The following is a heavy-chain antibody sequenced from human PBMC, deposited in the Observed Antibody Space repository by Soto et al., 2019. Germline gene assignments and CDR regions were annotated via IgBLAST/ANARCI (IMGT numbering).Heavy chain of an antibody. D-gene: IGHD4-4*01. CDR3: ARGRAYSNYVFRHYYGMDV. CDR2: INHSGST. V-gene: IGHV4-34*01. CDR1: GGSFSGYY. Sequence: SETLSLTCAVYGGSFSGYYWSWIRQPPGKGLEWIGEINHSGSTNYNPSLKSRVTISVDTSKNQFSLKLSSVTAADTAVYYCARGRAYSNYVFRHYYGMDVWGQGTTVTVSS. J-gene: IGHJ6*02.